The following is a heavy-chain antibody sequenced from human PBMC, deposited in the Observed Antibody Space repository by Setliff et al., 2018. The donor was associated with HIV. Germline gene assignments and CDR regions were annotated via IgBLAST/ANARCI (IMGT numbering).Heavy chain of an antibody. CDR1: GGILTNYA. Sequence: ASVKVSCKASGGILTNYAINWVRQAPGQGLEWLGRLIPVSDTPNFAQKFHGRVTFIADRSTDTAYMELTSLTSDDTAVYYCARDLGGNDPSFDYWGQGTLVTVSS. J-gene: IGHJ4*02. D-gene: IGHD5-12*01. CDR3: ARDLGGNDPSFDY. CDR2: LIPVSDTP. V-gene: IGHV1-69*06.